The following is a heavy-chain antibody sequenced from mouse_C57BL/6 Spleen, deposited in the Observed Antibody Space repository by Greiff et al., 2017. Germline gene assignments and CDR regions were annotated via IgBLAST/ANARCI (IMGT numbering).Heavy chain of an antibody. CDR1: GFTFSSYA. CDR3: ARSYDYDGLAY. D-gene: IGHD2-4*01. Sequence: EVKLQESGGGLVKPGGSLKLSCAASGFTFSSYAMSWVRQTPEKRLEWVATISDGGSYTYYPDNVKGRFTISRDNAKNNLYLQMSHLKSEDTAMYYCARSYDYDGLAYWGQGTLVTVSA. V-gene: IGHV5-4*03. J-gene: IGHJ3*01. CDR2: ISDGGSYT.